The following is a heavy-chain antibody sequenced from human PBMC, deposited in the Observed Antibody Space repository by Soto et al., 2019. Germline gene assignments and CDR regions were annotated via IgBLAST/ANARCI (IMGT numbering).Heavy chain of an antibody. J-gene: IGHJ3*02. Sequence: SETLSLTCTFSGCSISSSSYYWGWIRQPPGKGLEWIGYIYYSGSTNYNPSLKSRVTISVDTSKNQFSLKLSSVTAADTAVYYCARGHKYCSGGSCYSLGNAFDIWGQGTMVTVSS. V-gene: IGHV4-61*05. CDR3: ARGHKYCSGGSCYSLGNAFDI. CDR2: IYYSGST. D-gene: IGHD2-15*01. CDR1: GCSISSSSYY.